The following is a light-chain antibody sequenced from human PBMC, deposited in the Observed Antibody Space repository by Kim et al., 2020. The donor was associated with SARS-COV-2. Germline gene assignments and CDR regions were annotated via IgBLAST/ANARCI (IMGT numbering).Light chain of an antibody. J-gene: IGLJ1*01. CDR3: SSYTSSSTLV. V-gene: IGLV2-14*04. CDR1: SSDIGGLNY. Sequence: GQSITIPCTGSSSDIGGLNYVSWYQQHPGKAPRLMIYDVSKWPSGVSNRFSGSKSGNTAYLTISGLQAEDEADYYCSSYTSSSTLVFGTGTKVTVL. CDR2: DVS.